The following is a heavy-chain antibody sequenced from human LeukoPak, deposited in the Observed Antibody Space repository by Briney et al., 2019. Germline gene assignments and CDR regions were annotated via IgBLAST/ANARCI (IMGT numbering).Heavy chain of an antibody. D-gene: IGHD5-12*01. CDR2: ISNEGINK. J-gene: IGHJ4*02. Sequence: GGSLRLSCAASGFTFSSYAMSWVRQAPGKGLEWLAAISNEGINKYFADSVKGRFTISRDNSRNTVSLQLNSLRAEDTAVYFCAKVGGVPTTDYWGQGTLVTVSS. CDR3: AKVGGVPTTDY. V-gene: IGHV3-30*18. CDR1: GFTFSSYA.